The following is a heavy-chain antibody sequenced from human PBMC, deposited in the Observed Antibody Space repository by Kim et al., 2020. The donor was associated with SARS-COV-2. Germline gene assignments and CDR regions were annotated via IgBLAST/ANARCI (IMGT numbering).Heavy chain of an antibody. CDR2: ISYDGSNK. J-gene: IGHJ4*02. CDR3: AKTSEVLLWFGELFTQYYFDY. CDR1: GFTFSSYG. Sequence: GGSLRLSCAASGFTFSSYGMHWVRQAPGKGLEWVAVISYDGSNKYYADSVKGRFTISRDNSKNTLYLQMNSLRAEDTAVYYCAKTSEVLLWFGELFTQYYFDYWGQGTLVTVSS. D-gene: IGHD3-10*01. V-gene: IGHV3-30*18.